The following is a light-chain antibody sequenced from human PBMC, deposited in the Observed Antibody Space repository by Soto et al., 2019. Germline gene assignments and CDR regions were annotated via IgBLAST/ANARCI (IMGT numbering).Light chain of an antibody. J-gene: IGKJ2*01. CDR1: HSVSSTY. Sequence: EIVLTQSPGTLSLSPGERATLSCRASHSVSSTYLAWYQQKPGQAPRLLLYGASSRTTGIPDRLSGSGSGTYFTLTSSRLESAYLAVYYCKQYGSSPPYTLGHGTKLEIK. CDR2: GAS. V-gene: IGKV3-20*01. CDR3: KQYGSSPPYT.